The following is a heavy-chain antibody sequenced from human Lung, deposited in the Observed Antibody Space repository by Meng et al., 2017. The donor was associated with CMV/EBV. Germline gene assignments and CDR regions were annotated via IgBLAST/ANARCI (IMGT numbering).Heavy chain of an antibody. V-gene: IGHV1-2*02. CDR1: GYTFTGFY. CDR2: INPNSGGT. J-gene: IGHJ3*02. Sequence: SVXVSCKTSGYTFTGFYIHWVRQAPGQGLEWMGWINPNSGGTEYAQKFQGRVTMTRDTSISTAYMELSRLRSDDTAVYYCARESGEDAFDIWGQGTMGTVSS. D-gene: IGHD7-27*01. CDR3: ARESGEDAFDI.